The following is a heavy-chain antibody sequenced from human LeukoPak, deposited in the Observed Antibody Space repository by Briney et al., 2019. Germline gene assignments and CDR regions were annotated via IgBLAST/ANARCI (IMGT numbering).Heavy chain of an antibody. D-gene: IGHD2-2*01. CDR2: INSDASDT. CDR1: GFTFSRHW. J-gene: IGHJ4*02. Sequence: GGSLRLSCAASGFTFSRHWMHWVRQAPGKGLVWISRINSDASDTNYADFVKGRFTIPRDNAKNTVYLHINSLRDEDTAVYYCARICSSTDCLIPDWGQGTQVTVSS. CDR3: ARICSSTDCLIPD. V-gene: IGHV3-74*01.